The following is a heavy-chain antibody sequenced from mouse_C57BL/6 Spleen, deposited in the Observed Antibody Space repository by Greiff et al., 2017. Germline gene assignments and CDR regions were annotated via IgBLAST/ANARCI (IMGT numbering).Heavy chain of an antibody. CDR1: GYTFTSYW. J-gene: IGHJ3*01. Sequence: VQLQQPGAELVKPGASVKLSCKASGYTFTSYWMHWVKQRLGQGLEWIGMIHPNSGSTNYNEKFKSKATLTVDKSSSTAYMQLSSLTSEDSAVYYCAIYYYGSPLAYWGQGTLVTVSA. CDR3: AIYYYGSPLAY. CDR2: IHPNSGST. D-gene: IGHD1-1*01. V-gene: IGHV1-64*01.